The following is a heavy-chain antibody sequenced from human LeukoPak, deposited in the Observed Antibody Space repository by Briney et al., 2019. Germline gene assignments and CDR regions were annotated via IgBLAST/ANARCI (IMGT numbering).Heavy chain of an antibody. CDR1: GFTFSSYG. Sequence: GSLRLSCAASGFTFSSYGMHWVRQAPGKGLEWVAFIRYDGSNKYYADSVKGRFTISRDNSKNTLYLQMNSLRAEDTAVYYCAKDPTEANWFDPWGQGTLVTVSS. CDR3: AKDPTEANWFDP. V-gene: IGHV3-30*02. J-gene: IGHJ5*02. CDR2: IRYDGSNK. D-gene: IGHD4-17*01.